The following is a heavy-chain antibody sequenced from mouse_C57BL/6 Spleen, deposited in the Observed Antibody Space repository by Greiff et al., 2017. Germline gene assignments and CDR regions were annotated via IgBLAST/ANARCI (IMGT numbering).Heavy chain of an antibody. CDR1: GYTFTSYW. CDR3: ARYYDNLYYFDD. D-gene: IGHD2-1*01. CDR2: IYPGSGST. J-gene: IGHJ2*01. V-gene: IGHV1-55*01. Sequence: VQLQQPGAELVKPGASVKMSCKASGYTFTSYWIPWVKQRPGQGLEWIGDIYPGSGSTNYNEKFKSKATLTVDTSSSTAYMQLSSLTSEDSAVYYCARYYDNLYYFDDWGKGTTLTVSS.